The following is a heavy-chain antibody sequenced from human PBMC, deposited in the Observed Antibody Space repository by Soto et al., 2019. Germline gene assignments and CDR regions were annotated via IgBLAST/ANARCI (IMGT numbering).Heavy chain of an antibody. J-gene: IGHJ1*01. Sequence: QITLKESGPVLVKSTETLTLTCTVSGYSLSNARLGVSWIRQPPGKALEWLAHIFSNDEKSYNTSLESRLTISKDISRNQVVPTMTNMDPVDTATYYCARLWTVDRYLQYWGQGILVTVTS. CDR2: IFSNDEK. V-gene: IGHV2-26*01. CDR1: GYSLSNARLG. D-gene: IGHD2-21*01. CDR3: ARLWTVDRYLQY.